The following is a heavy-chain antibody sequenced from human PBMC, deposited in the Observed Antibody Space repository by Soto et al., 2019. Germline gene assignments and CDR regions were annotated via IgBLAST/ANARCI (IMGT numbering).Heavy chain of an antibody. J-gene: IGHJ4*02. Sequence: QVQLQESGPGLVKPSGTLSLTCNVSGGSITINNWWSWVRQPPGKGLEWIGAIYHSGHTNFNPSLKTRATLSLDYSENQFSLKLTSATAADTAIYCCASIAYSASGFDYWGQGSLVTVSS. CDR2: IYHSGHT. V-gene: IGHV4-4*01. D-gene: IGHD1-26*01. CDR3: ASIAYSASGFDY. CDR1: GGSITINNW.